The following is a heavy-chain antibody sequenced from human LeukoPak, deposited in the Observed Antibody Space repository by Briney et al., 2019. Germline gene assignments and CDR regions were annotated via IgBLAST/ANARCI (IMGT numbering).Heavy chain of an antibody. CDR2: ISTSGTTM. D-gene: IGHD2-2*02. Sequence: MSGGSLRLSCAASGFTFTDHYMSWIRLAPGKGLEWVSSISTSGTTMYYADPVKGRFTISRDNAKNSLSLQMNSLRAEDTAVYYCARSGHCISTNCYNIWKRSLYGMDVWGQGITVTVSS. CDR1: GFTFTDHY. CDR3: ARSGHCISTNCYNIWKRSLYGMDV. V-gene: IGHV3-11*01. J-gene: IGHJ6*02.